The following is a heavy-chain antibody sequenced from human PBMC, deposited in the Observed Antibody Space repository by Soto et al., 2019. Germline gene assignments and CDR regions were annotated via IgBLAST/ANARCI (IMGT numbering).Heavy chain of an antibody. CDR3: ASPDYGSGSYPDY. Sequence: QVQLVESGGGVVQPGRSLRLSCTASGFTFSSYAMHWVRQAPGKGLEWVAVISYDGSNKYYADSVKGRFTISRDNSKNTLVLQMNSLRAEDTAVYYCASPDYGSGSYPDYLGQGTLGTVSS. CDR2: ISYDGSNK. V-gene: IGHV3-30-3*01. CDR1: GFTFSSYA. D-gene: IGHD3-10*01. J-gene: IGHJ4*02.